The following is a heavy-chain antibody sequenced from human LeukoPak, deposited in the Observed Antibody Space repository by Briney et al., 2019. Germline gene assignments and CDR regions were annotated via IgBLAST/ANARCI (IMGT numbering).Heavy chain of an antibody. D-gene: IGHD2-2*01. Sequence: PSETLSLTCAVYGGSFSGYYWSWIRQPPGKGLEWIGEINHSGSTNYNPSLKSRVTISVDTSKNQFSLKLSSVTAADTAVYYCARMGYQLLDDALDIWGQGTMVTVSS. CDR3: ARMGYQLLDDALDI. J-gene: IGHJ3*02. CDR2: INHSGST. CDR1: GGSFSGYY. V-gene: IGHV4-34*01.